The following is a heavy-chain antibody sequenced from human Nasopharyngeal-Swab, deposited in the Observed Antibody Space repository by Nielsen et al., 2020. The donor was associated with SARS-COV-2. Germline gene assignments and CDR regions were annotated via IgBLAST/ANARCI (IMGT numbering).Heavy chain of an antibody. CDR1: GYLLINQA. CDR2: ITAVDGKT. V-gene: IGHV1-3*01. CDR3: VRDDGTSWLLDK. Sequence: ASVKVSCKASGYLLINQALHWVRQAPGQSLEWMGWITAVDGKTEYSQKFHDRLILSSDSSVNTAYMDLSSLRSEDTAVYFCVRDDGTSWLLDKWGSGTLVTVSA. J-gene: IGHJ4*02. D-gene: IGHD2-15*01.